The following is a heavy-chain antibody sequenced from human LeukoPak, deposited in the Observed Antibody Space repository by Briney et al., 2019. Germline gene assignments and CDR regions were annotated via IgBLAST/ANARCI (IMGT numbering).Heavy chain of an antibody. Sequence: SETLSLTCTVSGGSISSGDYYWSWIRQPPGKGLEWIGYIYYSGSTYYNPSLKSRVTISVDTSKNQFSLKLSSVTAADTAVYYCARVNDSSGYYLLDYWGQGTLVTVSS. D-gene: IGHD3-22*01. CDR3: ARVNDSSGYYLLDY. CDR1: GGSISSGDYY. V-gene: IGHV4-30-4*01. J-gene: IGHJ4*02. CDR2: IYYSGST.